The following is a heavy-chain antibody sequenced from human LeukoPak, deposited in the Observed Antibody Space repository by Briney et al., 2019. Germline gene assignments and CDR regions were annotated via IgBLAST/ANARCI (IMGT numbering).Heavy chain of an antibody. J-gene: IGHJ4*02. CDR3: AKDGPGYCSGGSCHGVDY. D-gene: IGHD2-15*01. CDR1: GFTFSSYG. V-gene: IGHV3-30*18. CDR2: ISYDGSNK. Sequence: GGSLRLSCAASGFTFSSYGMHWVRQAPGKGLEWVAVISYDGSNKYYADSVKGRFTISRDNSKNTLYLQMNSLRAEDTAVYYCAKDGPGYCSGGSCHGVDYWGQGTLVTVSS.